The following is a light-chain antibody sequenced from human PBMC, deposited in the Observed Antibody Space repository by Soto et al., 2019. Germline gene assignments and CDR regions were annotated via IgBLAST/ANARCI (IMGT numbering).Light chain of an antibody. CDR1: QDISNY. V-gene: IGKV1-33*01. CDR2: DAS. J-gene: IGKJ5*01. Sequence: DIQMTHSPSSLAASVGDRVTITCQASQDISNYLNWYQQKPGKAPKLLIYDASNLETGVPSRFSGSGSGTDFTFTFSSLQPEDIATYYCQQYDNLPITFGQGTRLEI. CDR3: QQYDNLPIT.